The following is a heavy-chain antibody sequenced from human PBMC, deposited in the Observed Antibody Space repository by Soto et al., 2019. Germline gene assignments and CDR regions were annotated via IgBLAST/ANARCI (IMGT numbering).Heavy chain of an antibody. V-gene: IGHV4-31*03. CDR1: GGSISSGDYY. D-gene: IGHD3-22*01. J-gene: IGHJ4*02. CDR3: VREWLSLTLAFDY. CDR2: THYSGST. Sequence: PSETLSLTCTVSGGSISSGDYYWSWIRQHPGKGLEWIGYTHYSGSTYYNPSLKSRVTISVDTSKNQFSLKLSSMTAADTAVYYCVREWLSLTLAFDYWGQGTLVTVSS.